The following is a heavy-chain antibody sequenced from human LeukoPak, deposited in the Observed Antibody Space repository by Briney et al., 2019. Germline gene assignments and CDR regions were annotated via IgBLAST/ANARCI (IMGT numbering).Heavy chain of an antibody. CDR3: AKSPGAGTLFQDFQH. CDR1: GFTFSSYA. Sequence: GGSLRLSCAASGFTFSSYAMSWVRQAPGKGLEWVSAISGSGGSTYYADSVKGRFTISRDNSKNTLYLQMNSLRAEDTAVYYCAKSPGAGTLFQDFQHWGQGTLVTVSS. CDR2: ISGSGGST. V-gene: IGHV3-23*01. D-gene: IGHD6-13*01. J-gene: IGHJ1*01.